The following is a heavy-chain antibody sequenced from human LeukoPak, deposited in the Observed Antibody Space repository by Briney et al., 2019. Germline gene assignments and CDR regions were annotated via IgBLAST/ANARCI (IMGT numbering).Heavy chain of an antibody. D-gene: IGHD4-11*01. CDR1: GGSISSGSYY. J-gene: IGHJ4*02. CDR2: IYTSGST. V-gene: IGHV4-61*02. Sequence: SETLSLTCTVSGGSISSGSYYWSWIRQPAGKGLEWIGRIYTSGSTNYNPSLKSQVTISVDTSKNQFSLKLSSVTAADTAVYYCARDPAANNYAPSHFDYWGQGTLVTVSS. CDR3: ARDPAANNYAPSHFDY.